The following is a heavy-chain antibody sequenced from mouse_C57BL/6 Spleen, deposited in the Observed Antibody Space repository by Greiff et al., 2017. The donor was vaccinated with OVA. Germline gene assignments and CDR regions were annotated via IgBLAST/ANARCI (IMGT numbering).Heavy chain of an antibody. V-gene: IGHV1-26*01. CDR1: GYTFTDYY. J-gene: IGHJ3*01. D-gene: IGHD2-10*02. CDR3: APGRYGNSFAY. CDR2: INPNNGGT. Sequence: EVQLQQSGPELVKPGASVKISCKASGYTFTDYYMNWVKQSHGKSLEWIGDINPNNGGTSYNQKFKGKATLTVDKSSSTAYMELRSLTSEDSAVYYCAPGRYGNSFAYWGQGTLVTVSA.